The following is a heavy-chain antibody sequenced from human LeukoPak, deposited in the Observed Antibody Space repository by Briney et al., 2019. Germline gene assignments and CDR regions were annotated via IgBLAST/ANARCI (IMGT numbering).Heavy chain of an antibody. V-gene: IGHV3-7*04. J-gene: IGHJ4*02. CDR2: IHQDGNEK. Sequence: GGSLRLSCAASGFTFSNYWMSWVRQAPGKGLEWVTNIHQDGNEKYYVDSVKGRFTISRDNAKNSLHLQMDSLRVEDTAVYYCARGDDFSGDYWGQGTLVTVSS. CDR1: GFTFSNYW. CDR3: ARGDDFSGDY. D-gene: IGHD3/OR15-3a*01.